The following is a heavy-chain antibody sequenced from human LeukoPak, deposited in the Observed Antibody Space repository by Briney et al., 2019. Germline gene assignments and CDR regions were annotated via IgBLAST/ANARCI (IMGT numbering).Heavy chain of an antibody. V-gene: IGHV4-31*03. CDR2: IYYSGST. J-gene: IGHJ5*02. Sequence: PSQTLSLTCTVSGGSISSGGYYWSWIRQHPGKGLERIGYIYYSGSTYYNPSLKSRVTISVDTSKNQFSLKLSSVTAADTAVYYCARAHKRRIAAAGTVDPWGQGTLVTVSS. D-gene: IGHD6-13*01. CDR1: GGSISSGGYY. CDR3: ARAHKRRIAAAGTVDP.